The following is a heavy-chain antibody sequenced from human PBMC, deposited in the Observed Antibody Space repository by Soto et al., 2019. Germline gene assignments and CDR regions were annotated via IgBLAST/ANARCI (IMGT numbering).Heavy chain of an antibody. CDR1: GFTFRSYS. D-gene: IGHD6-13*01. V-gene: IGHV3-48*01. J-gene: IGHJ5*02. Sequence: EVQLVASGGGLVQPGGSLRLSCAASGFTFRSYSMNWVRKAPGKGLEWVSYISSSSSTIYYADSVKGRFTISRDNAKNSLYLQMNSLRAEDTAVYYCARHPERIAQIGWFDPWGQGTLVTVSS. CDR3: ARHPERIAQIGWFDP. CDR2: ISSSSSTI.